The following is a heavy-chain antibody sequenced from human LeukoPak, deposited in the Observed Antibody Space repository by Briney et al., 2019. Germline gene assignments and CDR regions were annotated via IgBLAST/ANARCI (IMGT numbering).Heavy chain of an antibody. CDR3: ARLLYNTFGVVILNWFDP. Sequence: SETLSLTCAVSGGSISSSNWWSWVRPPPGKGLEWIGEIYHSGSTNYNPSLKSRVTISVDKSKNQFSLKLSSVTAADTAVYYCARLLYNTFGVVILNWFDPWGQGTLVTVSS. CDR1: GGSISSSNW. J-gene: IGHJ5*02. CDR2: IYHSGST. V-gene: IGHV4-4*02. D-gene: IGHD3-3*01.